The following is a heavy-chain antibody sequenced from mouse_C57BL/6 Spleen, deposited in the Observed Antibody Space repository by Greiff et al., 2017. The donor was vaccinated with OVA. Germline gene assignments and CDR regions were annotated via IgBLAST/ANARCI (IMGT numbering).Heavy chain of an antibody. CDR1: GFTFSDYG. D-gene: IGHD1-1*01. Sequence: EVKLVESGGGLVKPGGSLKLSCAASGFTFSDYGMHWVRQAPEKGLEWVAYISSGSSTIYYADTVKGRFTISRDNAKNTLFLQMTSLRSEDTAMYYGARYYGSPFYAMDYLGQGTSVTVSS. CDR2: ISSGSSTI. V-gene: IGHV5-17*01. J-gene: IGHJ4*01. CDR3: ARYYGSPFYAMDY.